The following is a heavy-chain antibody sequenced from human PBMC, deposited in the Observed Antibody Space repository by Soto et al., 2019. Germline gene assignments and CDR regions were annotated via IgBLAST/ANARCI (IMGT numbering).Heavy chain of an antibody. CDR3: AKRGLMGDFDY. D-gene: IGHD2-8*01. Sequence: EVQLVESGGGLVQPGGSLRLSCAASGFTFSSYDMHWVRQATGKGLEWVSAIGTAGDPYYPGSVKGRFTISRDNSKNTLYLQMNSLSAEDTAVYYCAKRGLMGDFDYWGQGILVTVSS. J-gene: IGHJ4*02. V-gene: IGHV3-13*05. CDR2: IGTAGDP. CDR1: GFTFSSYD.